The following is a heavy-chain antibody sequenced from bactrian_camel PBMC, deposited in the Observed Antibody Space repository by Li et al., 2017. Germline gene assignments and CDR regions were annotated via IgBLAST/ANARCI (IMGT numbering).Heavy chain of an antibody. CDR3: AMYFQLPCLGRDERAYDY. V-gene: IGHV3S1*01. D-gene: IGHD1*01. CDR2: IRTGYPSTS. CDR1: GYTAGRHC. J-gene: IGHJ4*01. Sequence: HVQLVESGGDSVRTGGSLRLSCAASGYTAGRHCMAWFRQAPGKERETVASIRTGYPSTSDYHDSVKGRFTISQDNAKNAVYLQMDTLQPEDTAIYFCAMYFQLPCLGRDERAYDYFGPGTQVTVS.